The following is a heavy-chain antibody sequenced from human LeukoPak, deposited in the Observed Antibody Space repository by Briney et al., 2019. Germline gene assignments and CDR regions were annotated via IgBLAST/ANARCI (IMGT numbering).Heavy chain of an antibody. CDR3: ARLEYSSSYENWFDP. V-gene: IGHV4-4*09. J-gene: IGHJ5*02. CDR2: IYTSGST. Sequence: ASETLSLTCTVSGGSISSYYWSWIRQPPGNGLEWIGYIYTSGSTNYNPSLKSRVTISVDTSKNQFSLKLSSVTAADTAVYYYARLEYSSSYENWFDPWGQGTLVTVSS. D-gene: IGHD6-6*01. CDR1: GGSISSYY.